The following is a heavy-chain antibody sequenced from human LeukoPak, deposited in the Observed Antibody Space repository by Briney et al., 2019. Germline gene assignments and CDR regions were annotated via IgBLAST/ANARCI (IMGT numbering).Heavy chain of an antibody. CDR3: ARRTIAAAAFDY. Sequence: SVKVSCKASGGTFSSYAISWVRQAPGQGLEWMGGIIPIFGTANCAQKFQGRVTITADKSTSTAYMELSSLRSEDTAVYYCARRTIAAAAFDYWGQGTLVTVSS. CDR2: IIPIFGTA. CDR1: GGTFSSYA. V-gene: IGHV1-69*06. D-gene: IGHD6-13*01. J-gene: IGHJ4*02.